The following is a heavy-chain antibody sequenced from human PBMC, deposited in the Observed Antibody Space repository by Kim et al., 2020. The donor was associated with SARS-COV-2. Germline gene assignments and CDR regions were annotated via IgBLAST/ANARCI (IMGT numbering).Heavy chain of an antibody. Sequence: GGSLRLSCAASGFTFSRHWMHWVRQVPGKGMMWVSRINHDGSNTRYVDSVKGRFTISRDNAMNTLYLQMNSLRAEDTAVYYCVRDRDNDVTTYHPMFDYWGLGALVTVSS. D-gene: IGHD3-22*01. V-gene: IGHV3-74*01. CDR2: INHDGSNT. CDR1: GFTFSRHW. J-gene: IGHJ4*02. CDR3: VRDRDNDVTTYHPMFDY.